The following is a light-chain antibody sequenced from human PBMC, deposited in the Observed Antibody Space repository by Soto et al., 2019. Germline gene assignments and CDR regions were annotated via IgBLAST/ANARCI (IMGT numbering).Light chain of an antibody. J-gene: IGKJ4*02. Sequence: EIFMTQSPATLSVSPGEKVILSCRASESVGSTLAWYQQKPGQAPRLLIRGASTRATGVPARFSGSGSGTEFTLTISCLQSEDFAVYYCQQYSTALTFGGGTTLEIK. CDR1: ESVGST. CDR2: GAS. V-gene: IGKV3-15*01. CDR3: QQYSTALT.